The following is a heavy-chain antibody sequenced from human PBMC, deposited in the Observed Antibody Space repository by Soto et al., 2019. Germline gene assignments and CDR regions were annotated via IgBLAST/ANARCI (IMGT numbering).Heavy chain of an antibody. D-gene: IGHD1-1*01. CDR2: IITILGIA. V-gene: IGHV1-69*02. Sequence: GASVKVSCKASGGTFSSYTISWVRQAPGQGLVWMGRIITILGIANYAQKVQGRVTFTTDTSTSTAYMELRDLRSDDTGIYFCARGATGELEYWGQGTQVTVSS. CDR1: GGTFSSYT. CDR3: ARGATGELEY. J-gene: IGHJ4*02.